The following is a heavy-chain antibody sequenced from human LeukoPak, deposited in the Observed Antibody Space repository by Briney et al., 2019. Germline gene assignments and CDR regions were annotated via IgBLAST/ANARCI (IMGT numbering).Heavy chain of an antibody. D-gene: IGHD2-2*01. V-gene: IGHV3-30*04. CDR3: ARDGDCSSTSCYVGAFDI. CDR2: ISYHGSNK. CDR1: GFTFSSYA. J-gene: IGHJ3*02. Sequence: GGSLRLSCAASGFTFSSYAMHWVRQAPGKGLEWVAVISYHGSNKYYADSVKGRFTISRDNSKNTLYLQMNSLRAEDTAVYYCARDGDCSSTSCYVGAFDIWGQGTMVTVSS.